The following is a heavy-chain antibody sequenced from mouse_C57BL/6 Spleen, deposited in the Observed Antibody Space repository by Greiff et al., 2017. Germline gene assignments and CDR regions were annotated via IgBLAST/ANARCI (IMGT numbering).Heavy chain of an antibody. CDR1: GFTFSDYG. J-gene: IGHJ4*01. CDR2: ISSGSSTI. CDR3: ARSTGTDAMDY. V-gene: IGHV5-17*01. D-gene: IGHD4-1*01. Sequence: EVMLVESGGGLVKPGGSLKLSCAASGFTFSDYGMHWVRQAPEKGLEWVAYISSGSSTIYYADTVKGRFTISRDNAKNTLFLQMTSLRSEDTAMYYCARSTGTDAMDYWGQGTSVTVSS.